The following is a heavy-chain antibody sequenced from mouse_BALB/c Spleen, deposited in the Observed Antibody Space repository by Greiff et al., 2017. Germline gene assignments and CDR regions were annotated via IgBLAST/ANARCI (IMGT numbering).Heavy chain of an antibody. CDR3: ALAYYGNYGIYYYAMDY. Sequence: EVQLQQSGPELVKPGASVKISCKASGYTFTDYNMHWVKQSHGKSLEWIGYIYPYNGGTGYNQKFKSKATLTVDNSSSTAYMELRSLTSEDSAVYYCALAYYGNYGIYYYAMDYWGQGTSVTVSS. D-gene: IGHD2-10*01. CDR1: GYTFTDYN. J-gene: IGHJ4*01. CDR2: IYPYNGGT. V-gene: IGHV1S29*02.